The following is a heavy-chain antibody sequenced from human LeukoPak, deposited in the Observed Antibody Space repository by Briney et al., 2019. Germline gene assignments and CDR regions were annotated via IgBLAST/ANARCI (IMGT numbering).Heavy chain of an antibody. Sequence: GGSLRLSCAASGFTFSSYGMHWVRQAPGKGLEWVAVISYDGSNKYYADSVKGRFTISRDNSKNTLYLQMNSLRAEDTAVYYCAKGRVTQLYPRYYGMDVWGQGTTVTVSS. V-gene: IGHV3-30*18. CDR1: GFTFSSYG. D-gene: IGHD5-18*01. J-gene: IGHJ6*02. CDR2: ISYDGSNK. CDR3: AKGRVTQLYPRYYGMDV.